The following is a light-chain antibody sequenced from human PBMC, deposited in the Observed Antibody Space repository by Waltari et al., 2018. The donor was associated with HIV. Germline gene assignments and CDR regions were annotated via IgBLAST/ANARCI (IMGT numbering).Light chain of an antibody. Sequence: DIVMIQSPLSLSVTTGEPASISCRSSQSLLHSTGYHYLDWYLQKPGQSPQLLIYLGSNRASGVPDRFSGSGSGTDFTLKISKVETEDVGIYYCMQVLQTPLTFGGGTKVEIK. V-gene: IGKV2-28*01. CDR2: LGS. J-gene: IGKJ4*01. CDR1: QSLLHSTGYHY. CDR3: MQVLQTPLT.